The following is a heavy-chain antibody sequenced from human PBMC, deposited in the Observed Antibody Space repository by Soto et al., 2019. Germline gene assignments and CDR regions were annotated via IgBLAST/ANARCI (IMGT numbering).Heavy chain of an antibody. D-gene: IGHD6-6*01. CDR3: ARCIAARPGYYYGMDV. CDR1: GFTFSSYE. Sequence: GGSLRLSCAASGFTFSSYEMNWVRQAPGKGLEWVSYISSSGSTIYYADSVKGRFTISRDNAKNSLYLQMNSLRAEDTAVYYCARCIAARPGYYYGMDVWGQGTTVTVSS. V-gene: IGHV3-48*03. CDR2: ISSSGSTI. J-gene: IGHJ6*02.